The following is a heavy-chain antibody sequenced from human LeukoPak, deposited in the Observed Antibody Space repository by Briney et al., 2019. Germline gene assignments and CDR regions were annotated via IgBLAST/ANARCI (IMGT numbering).Heavy chain of an antibody. CDR3: ARGYYDSSGYPSAEYFQH. Sequence: SETLSLTCTVSGRSISSYYWSWIRQPAGKGLEWIGRIYTSGSTNYNPSLKSRVTMSVDTSKNQFSLKLSSVTAADAAVYYCARGYYDSSGYPSAEYFQHWGQGTLVTISS. D-gene: IGHD3-22*01. J-gene: IGHJ1*01. V-gene: IGHV4-4*07. CDR2: IYTSGST. CDR1: GRSISSYY.